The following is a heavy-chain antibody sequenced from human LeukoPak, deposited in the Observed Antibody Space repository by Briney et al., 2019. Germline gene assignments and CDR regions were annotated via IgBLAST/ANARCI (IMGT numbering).Heavy chain of an antibody. D-gene: IGHD3-3*01. CDR1: GFTFSDHY. CDR3: ARDAGGLRFLEWLPHDAFDI. CDR2: ISSSGSTI. V-gene: IGHV3-11*01. J-gene: IGHJ3*02. Sequence: GGSLRLSCAASGFTFSDHYMSWIRQAPGKGLEWVSYISSSGSTIYYADSVKGRFTISRDNAKNSLYLQMNSLRAEDTAVYYCARDAGGLRFLEWLPHDAFDIWGQGTMVTVSS.